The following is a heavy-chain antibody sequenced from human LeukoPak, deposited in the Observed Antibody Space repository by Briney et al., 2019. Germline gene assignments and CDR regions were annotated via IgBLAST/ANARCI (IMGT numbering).Heavy chain of an antibody. CDR1: GFTFDDYA. Sequence: GGSLRLSCAASGFTFDDYAMHWVRQAPGKGLEWVSGISWNSGSIGYADSVKGRFTISRDNAKNSLYRQMNSLRAEDTALYYCAKDTGFGPAVAALTVVFDIWGQGTMVTVSS. CDR2: ISWNSGSI. V-gene: IGHV3-9*01. CDR3: AKDTGFGPAVAALTVVFDI. D-gene: IGHD6-19*01. J-gene: IGHJ3*02.